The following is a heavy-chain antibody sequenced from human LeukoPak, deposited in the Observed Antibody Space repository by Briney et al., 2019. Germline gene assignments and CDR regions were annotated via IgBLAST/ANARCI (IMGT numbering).Heavy chain of an antibody. CDR3: AKDRPSYSVYHWAFDY. Sequence: TGGSLRLSCAASGFTFSSYAMSWVRQAPGKGLEWVSAISGSGGSTYYADSVKGRFTISRGNSKNTLYLQMNSLRAEDTAVYYCAKDRPSYSVYHWAFDYWGQGTLVTVSS. V-gene: IGHV3-23*01. D-gene: IGHD5/OR15-5a*01. J-gene: IGHJ4*02. CDR2: ISGSGGST. CDR1: GFTFSSYA.